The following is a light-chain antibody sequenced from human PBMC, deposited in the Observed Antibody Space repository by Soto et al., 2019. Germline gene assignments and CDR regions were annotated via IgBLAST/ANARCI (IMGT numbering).Light chain of an antibody. CDR3: PQYNNWPPVT. J-gene: IGKJ4*01. CDR2: GAS. CDR1: QSVSSD. Sequence: EIVLTQSPGTLSVSPGERATLSCRASQSVSSDLAWYQQKPGQAPRLLIYGASTRATDIPATFSGSGSGTEFTLTISSLQSEDFAVYYCPQYNNWPPVTFGGGTKVDIK. V-gene: IGKV3-15*01.